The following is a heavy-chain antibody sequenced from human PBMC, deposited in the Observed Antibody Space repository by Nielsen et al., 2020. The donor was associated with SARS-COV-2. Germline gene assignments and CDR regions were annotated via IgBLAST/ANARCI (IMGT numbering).Heavy chain of an antibody. CDR3: VRAGTGMRFYYYMDV. V-gene: IGHV1-2*02. Sequence: WVRQAPGQGLEWMGWMNPNSGNTGYAQKFLGRVTMTRDTSITTAYMDLSRLRSDDTAVFYCVRAGTGMRFYYYMDVWGKGTTVTVSS. J-gene: IGHJ6*03. D-gene: IGHD2-2*01. CDR2: MNPNSGNT.